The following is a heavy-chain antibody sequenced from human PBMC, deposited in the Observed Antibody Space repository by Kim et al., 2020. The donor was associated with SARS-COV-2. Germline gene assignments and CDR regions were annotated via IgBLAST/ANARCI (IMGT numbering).Heavy chain of an antibody. CDR1: GFSFSRYA. Sequence: GGSLRLSCAASGFSFSRYAMNWVRQAPGKGLEWVSVISSSGDYIFYADAVKGRFTISRDHAKNTLYLEMNSLRAEDTAVYFCAKEFVISNSGVDVWGRGT. D-gene: IGHD3-10*01. J-gene: IGHJ6*02. CDR3: AKEFVISNSGVDV. V-gene: IGHV3-23*01. CDR2: ISSSGDYI.